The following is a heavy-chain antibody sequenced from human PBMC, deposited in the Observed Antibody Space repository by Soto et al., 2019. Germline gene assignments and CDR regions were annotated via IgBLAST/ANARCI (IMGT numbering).Heavy chain of an antibody. Sequence: QLQLRESGPGLVRPSETLSLSCTVSGASISTTDYYWGWIRQPPLKGLEWIGTVHYSGNNHYNRSLKSRVTISVDTSKIQGSLVLSSVTAADTAVYCFAIRWFGDLSYDYWGQGALITVTS. CDR2: VHYSGNN. CDR3: AIRWFGDLSYDY. J-gene: IGHJ4*02. CDR1: GASISTTDYY. V-gene: IGHV4-39*01. D-gene: IGHD3-10*01.